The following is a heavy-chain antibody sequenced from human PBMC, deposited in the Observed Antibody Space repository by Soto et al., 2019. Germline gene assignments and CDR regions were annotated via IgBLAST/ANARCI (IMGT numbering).Heavy chain of an antibody. D-gene: IGHD3-3*01. V-gene: IGHV4-39*01. CDR2: IYHSEKT. CDR1: GGSISSSNYY. CDR3: ARHEYDTLFGVVTVGVGLNWFDP. J-gene: IGHJ5*02. Sequence: PSETLSHTSTVSGGSISSSNYYCGWIRPPPGKRLERIGRIYHSEKTYYNPSLKSRVTLSAETSKHQIYQKLISVTASYTAVYYCARHEYDTLFGVVTVGVGLNWFDPWGQGTLVTVS.